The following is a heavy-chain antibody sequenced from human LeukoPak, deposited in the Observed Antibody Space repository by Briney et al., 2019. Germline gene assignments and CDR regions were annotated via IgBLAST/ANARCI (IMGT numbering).Heavy chain of an antibody. V-gene: IGHV3-7*01. J-gene: IGHJ4*02. CDR3: VRESRPGGAMGLYHNLDY. D-gene: IGHD1-1*01. CDR1: GFTFSNSW. Sequence: GGSLRLSCAASGFTFSNSWMTWVRQAPGKGLEWVANIKEDGTEKNLVDSVKGRFTISRDNTKNLLFLEMNNLRGDDTAIYYCVRESRPGGAMGLYHNLDYWGQGTLVAVSS. CDR2: IKEDGTEK.